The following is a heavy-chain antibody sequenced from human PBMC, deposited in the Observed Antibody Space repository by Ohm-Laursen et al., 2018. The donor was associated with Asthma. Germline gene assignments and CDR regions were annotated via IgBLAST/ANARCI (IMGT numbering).Heavy chain of an antibody. J-gene: IGHJ5*02. Sequence: ASVKVSCKASGYKFTTYGTHWVRQAPGQGLEWMGWISANNGYTDFAQRLRGRVFLTTDISSSTAYMELRSLTSDDTAIYYCARGGGSDGFISWGQGTLVTVSS. V-gene: IGHV1-18*01. CDR1: GYKFTTYG. CDR2: ISANNGYT. D-gene: IGHD5-24*01. CDR3: ARGGGSDGFIS.